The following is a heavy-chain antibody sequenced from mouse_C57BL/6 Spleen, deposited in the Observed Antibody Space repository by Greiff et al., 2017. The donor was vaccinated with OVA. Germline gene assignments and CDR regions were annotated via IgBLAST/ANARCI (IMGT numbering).Heavy chain of an antibody. CDR3: VRCGYYDYYAMDY. V-gene: IGHV10-1*01. D-gene: IGHD2-3*01. Sequence: EVQLVESGGGLVQPKGSLKLSCAASGFSFNTYAMNWVRQAPGKGLEWVARIRSKSNNYATYYADSVKDRFTISRDDSESMLYLQMNNLKTEDTAMYYCVRCGYYDYYAMDYWGQGTSVTVSS. CDR2: IRSKSNNYAT. CDR1: GFSFNTYA. J-gene: IGHJ4*01.